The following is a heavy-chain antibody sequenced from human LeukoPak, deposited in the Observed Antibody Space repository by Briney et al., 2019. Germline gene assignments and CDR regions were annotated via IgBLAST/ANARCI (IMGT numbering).Heavy chain of an antibody. D-gene: IGHD3-10*01. J-gene: IGHJ6*02. Sequence: GASVKVSCKASGGTFSSYAISWVRQAPGQGLEWMGRIIPIFGIAHYAQKFQGRVTITADKSTSTAYMELSSLRSEDTAVYYCASHYGSGTPGYGMDVWGQGTTVTVSS. CDR3: ASHYGSGTPGYGMDV. V-gene: IGHV1-69*04. CDR1: GGTFSSYA. CDR2: IIPIFGIA.